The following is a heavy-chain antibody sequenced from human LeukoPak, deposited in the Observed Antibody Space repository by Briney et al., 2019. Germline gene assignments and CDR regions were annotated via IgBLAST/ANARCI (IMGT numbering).Heavy chain of an antibody. J-gene: IGHJ6*03. V-gene: IGHV3-11*01. CDR2: ISSSGSTI. CDR1: GFTFSDYY. Sequence: GGSLRLSCAASGFTFSDYYMSWIRQAPGKGLEWVSYISSSGSTIYYADSVKGRFTISRDNAKNSPYLQMNSLRAEDTAVYYCASDSNYYYYMDVWGKGTTVTVSS. D-gene: IGHD2/OR15-2a*01. CDR3: ASDSNYYYYMDV.